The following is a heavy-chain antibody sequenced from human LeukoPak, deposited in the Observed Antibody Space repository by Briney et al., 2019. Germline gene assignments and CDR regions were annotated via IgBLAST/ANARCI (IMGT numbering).Heavy chain of an antibody. V-gene: IGHV4-59*01. CDR1: GASISNYY. CDR3: ARGGYYGSGNDFRFDP. Sequence: SETLSLTCNVSGASISNYYWTWIRQPPGKGLEWIGYIYYTGSSSYNASLKSRVTISVDTSKNQFSLKLTSVTAADTAVYFCARGGYYGSGNDFRFDPWGQGTLVTVSS. CDR2: IYYTGSS. J-gene: IGHJ5*02. D-gene: IGHD3-10*01.